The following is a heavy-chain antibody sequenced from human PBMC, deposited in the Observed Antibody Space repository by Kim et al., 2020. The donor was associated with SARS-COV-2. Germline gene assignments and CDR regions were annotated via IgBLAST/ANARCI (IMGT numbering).Heavy chain of an antibody. Sequence: GGSLRLSCSASGFTFSSYAMHWVRQAPGKGLEYVSAISSNGGSTYYADSVKGRFTIYRDNSKNTLYLQMSSLRAEDTAVYYCVKDHQYYDILAYYYYGMDVWGQGTTVTVSS. CDR1: GFTFSSYA. J-gene: IGHJ6*02. V-gene: IGHV3-64D*06. CDR3: VKDHQYYDILAYYYYGMDV. CDR2: ISSNGGST. D-gene: IGHD3-9*01.